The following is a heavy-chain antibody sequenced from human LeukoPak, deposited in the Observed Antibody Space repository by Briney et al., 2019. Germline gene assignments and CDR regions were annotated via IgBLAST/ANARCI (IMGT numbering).Heavy chain of an antibody. CDR2: ISGSGGNT. D-gene: IGHD3-22*01. V-gene: IGHV3-23*01. CDR3: AKDVYYYDSSGYSPSYGMDV. CDR1: GFTFSNYA. J-gene: IGHJ6*02. Sequence: PGGSLRLSCAVSGFTFSNYAMTWVRQAPGKGLEWVSGISGSGGNTYYADSVKGRFTISRDNSKNTLYLQMNSLRAEDTAVYYCAKDVYYYDSSGYSPSYGMDVWGQGTTVTVSS.